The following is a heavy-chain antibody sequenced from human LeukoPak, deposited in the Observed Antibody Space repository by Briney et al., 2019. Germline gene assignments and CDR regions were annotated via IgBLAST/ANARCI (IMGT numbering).Heavy chain of an antibody. J-gene: IGHJ4*02. D-gene: IGHD6-19*01. CDR3: ARHGRVWEWLADY. Sequence: SQTLSLTCTVSGGSISSGDYYWSWIRQPPGKGLEWIGYIYYSGSTNYNPSLKSRVTISVDTSKNQFSLKLSSVTAADTAVYYCARHGRVWEWLADYWGQGTLVTVSS. V-gene: IGHV4-61*08. CDR2: IYYSGST. CDR1: GGSISSGDYY.